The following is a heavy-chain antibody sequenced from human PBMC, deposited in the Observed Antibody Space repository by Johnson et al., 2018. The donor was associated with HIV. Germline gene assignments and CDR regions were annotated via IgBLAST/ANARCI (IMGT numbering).Heavy chain of an antibody. V-gene: IGHV3-11*04. J-gene: IGHJ3*02. Sequence: QVQLVESGGGLVKPGGSLRLSCAPSGFTFSDYYMSWMRQAPGQGLEWVSYNSSSGGTIYYADSVKGRFSISRDNAKNSLYLQMNSLRAEDTAVYYCARGKSYDIYPAFDIWGQGTMVTVSS. CDR1: GFTFSDYY. CDR3: ARGKSYDIYPAFDI. CDR2: NSSSGGTI. D-gene: IGHD3-9*01.